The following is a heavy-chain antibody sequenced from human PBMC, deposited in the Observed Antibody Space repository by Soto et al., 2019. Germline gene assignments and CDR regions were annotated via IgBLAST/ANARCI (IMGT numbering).Heavy chain of an antibody. V-gene: IGHV3-33*06. D-gene: IGHD3-10*02. Sequence: PGGSLRLSCAASGFTFSSYGMHWVRQAPGKGLEWVAVIWYDGSNKYYADSVKGRFTISRDNSKNTLYLQMNSLRAEDTAVYYCAKGPASYVTYYFGYWGQGSLVTVSS. CDR3: AKGPASYVTYYFGY. CDR1: GFTFSSYG. CDR2: IWYDGSNK. J-gene: IGHJ4*02.